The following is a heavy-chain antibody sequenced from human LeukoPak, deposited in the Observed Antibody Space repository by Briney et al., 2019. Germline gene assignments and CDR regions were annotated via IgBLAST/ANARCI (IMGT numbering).Heavy chain of an antibody. J-gene: IGHJ5*02. Sequence: GGSLRLSCAASGFTFSSYAMHWVRQAPGKGLEWVAVISYDGSNKYYADSVKGRFTISRDNSKNTLYLQMNSLRAEDTAVYYCARERYPNWFDPWGQGTLVTVSS. CDR3: ARERYPNWFDP. CDR2: ISYDGSNK. D-gene: IGHD2-2*02. V-gene: IGHV3-30-3*01. CDR1: GFTFSSYA.